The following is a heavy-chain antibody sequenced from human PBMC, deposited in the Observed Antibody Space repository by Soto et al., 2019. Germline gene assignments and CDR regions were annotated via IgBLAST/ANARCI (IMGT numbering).Heavy chain of an antibody. V-gene: IGHV4-61*01. D-gene: IGHD3-3*01. J-gene: IGHJ4*02. CDR2: IYYSGST. CDR1: GGSVSSGSYY. CDR3: ARGGSGTIFGVVIPY. Sequence: QVQLQESGPGLVKPSETLSLTCTVSGGSVSSGSYYWSWIRQPPGKGLEWIGYIYYSGSTNYNPSLKSRVTLSVDTSKNQFSLKLSSVTAADTAVYYCARGGSGTIFGVVIPYWGQGTLVTVSS.